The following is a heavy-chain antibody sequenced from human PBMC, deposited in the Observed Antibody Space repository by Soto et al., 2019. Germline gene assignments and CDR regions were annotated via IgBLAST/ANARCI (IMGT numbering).Heavy chain of an antibody. CDR1: GFTFTDYW. J-gene: IGHJ6*03. Sequence: EVQLVESGGGLVQPGGSLRLSCAASGFTFTDYWMHWVRQVPGEGLVWVSRVKYDVSSTNYADSVKRRFTIARDNAKTALYLQMISLRNEDTAVDFCARGARIYYDMHVWGKGTTVTVAS. V-gene: IGHV3-74*01. CDR3: ARGARIYYDMHV. CDR2: VKYDVSST.